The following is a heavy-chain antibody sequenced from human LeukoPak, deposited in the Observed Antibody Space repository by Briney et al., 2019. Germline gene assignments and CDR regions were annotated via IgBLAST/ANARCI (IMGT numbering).Heavy chain of an antibody. Sequence: SVKVSCKASGGTFSSYAISWVRQAPGQGLEWMGRIIPILGIANYAQKFQGRVTITADKSTSTAYMELSSLRSEDTAVYYCARVGIAAAGVPEMGYWGQGTLVTVSS. CDR1: GGTFSSYA. J-gene: IGHJ4*02. CDR3: ARVGIAAAGVPEMGY. CDR2: IIPILGIA. D-gene: IGHD6-13*01. V-gene: IGHV1-69*04.